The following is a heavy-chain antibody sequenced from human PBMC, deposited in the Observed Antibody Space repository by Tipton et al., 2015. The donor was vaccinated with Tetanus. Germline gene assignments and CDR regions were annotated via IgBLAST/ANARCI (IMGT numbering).Heavy chain of an antibody. CDR2: IYSGGTT. CDR3: ARGWGPTYYYESSGYYFDY. D-gene: IGHD3-22*01. J-gene: IGHJ4*02. CDR1: GFTSSSYA. V-gene: IGHV3-23*03. Sequence: SLRLSCAASGFTSSSYAMSWVRQAPGKGLEWVSVIYSGGTTYYADSVKGRFTISRDNSKTTVYLQMNSLRAEDTALYYCARGWGPTYYYESSGYYFDYWGQGTLVIVSS.